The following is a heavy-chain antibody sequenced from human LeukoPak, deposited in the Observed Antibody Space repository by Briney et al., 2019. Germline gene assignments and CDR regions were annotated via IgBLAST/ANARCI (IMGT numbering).Heavy chain of an antibody. V-gene: IGHV1-8*01. CDR3: ARSSPSKGFDY. J-gene: IGHJ4*02. D-gene: IGHD2/OR15-2a*01. CDR2: MNPNSGNT. CDR1: RYTLTSYD. Sequence: ASVKDSCKASRYTLTSYDINRVRQATGQGLEWMGWMNPNSGNTGYAQKFQGRVTMTRNTSISTAYMELSSLRSEDTAVYYCARSSPSKGFDYWGQGTLVTVSS.